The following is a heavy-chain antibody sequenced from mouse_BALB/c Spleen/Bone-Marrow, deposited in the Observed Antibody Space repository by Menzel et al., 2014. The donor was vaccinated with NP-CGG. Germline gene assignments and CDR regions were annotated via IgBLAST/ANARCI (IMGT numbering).Heavy chain of an antibody. D-gene: IGHD1-1*01. CDR2: ISSGSSTI. CDR1: GFTFSSFG. Sequence: EVKLEESGGGLVQPGGSRKLSCAASGFTFSSFGMHWVRQAPEKGLEWVAYISSGSSTIYYADTVKGRFTISRDNPKNTLFLQMTSLRSEDTAMYYCARRGSNHWYFDVWGAGTTVTGSS. J-gene: IGHJ1*01. CDR3: ARRGSNHWYFDV. V-gene: IGHV5-17*02.